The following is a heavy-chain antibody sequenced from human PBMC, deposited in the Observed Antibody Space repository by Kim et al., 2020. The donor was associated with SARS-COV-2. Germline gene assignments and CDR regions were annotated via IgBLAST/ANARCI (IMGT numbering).Heavy chain of an antibody. CDR3: ALGGDSGGYFDY. V-gene: IGHV3-72*01. D-gene: IGHD1-26*01. J-gene: IGHJ4*02. Sequence: EYAASVKGRFTISRDDSKNSLYLQMNSLKIEDTAVYYCALGGDSGGYFDYWGRGTLVTISS.